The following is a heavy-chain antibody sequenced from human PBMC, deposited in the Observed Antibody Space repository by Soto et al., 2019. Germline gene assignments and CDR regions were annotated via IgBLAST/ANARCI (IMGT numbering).Heavy chain of an antibody. CDR2: IYPGGSDT. CDR3: ARQEGATTPLFDY. CDR1: GYSFTSYW. V-gene: IGHV5-51*01. D-gene: IGHD1-26*01. Sequence: GESLKISCKGSGYSFTSYWIGWVRQMPGKGLEWMGIIYPGGSDTRYSPSFQGQVTISADKSISTAYLQWSSLKAPDTAMYYCARQEGATTPLFDYWGQGTLVTVSS. J-gene: IGHJ4*02.